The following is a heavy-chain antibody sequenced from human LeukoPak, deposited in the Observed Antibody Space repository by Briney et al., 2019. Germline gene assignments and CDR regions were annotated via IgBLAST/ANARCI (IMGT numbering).Heavy chain of an antibody. CDR1: GGSISSYY. Sequence: SETLSLTCTVSGGSISSYYWSWIRQPPGKGLEWIGYIYYSGSTNYNPSLKSRVTISVDTSKNQSSLKLSSVTAADTAVYYCARGGARYYYDSSGYDAFDIWGQGTMVTVSS. V-gene: IGHV4-59*01. CDR2: IYYSGST. D-gene: IGHD3-22*01. J-gene: IGHJ3*02. CDR3: ARGGARYYYDSSGYDAFDI.